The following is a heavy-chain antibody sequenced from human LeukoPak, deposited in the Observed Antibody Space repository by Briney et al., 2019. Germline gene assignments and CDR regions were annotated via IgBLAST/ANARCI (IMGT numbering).Heavy chain of an antibody. V-gene: IGHV1-46*01. CDR2: INPSGGST. CDR3: ASTRCGGDCASYYYYYYGMDV. D-gene: IGHD2-21*02. J-gene: IGHJ6*02. CDR1: GYTFTSYY. Sequence: ASVKVSCKASGYTFTSYYMHWVRQAPGQGLEWMGIINPSGGSTSYAQKFQGRVTMTRDTSTSTVYTELSSLRSEDTAVYYCASTRCGGDCASYYYYYYGMDVWGQGTTVTVSS.